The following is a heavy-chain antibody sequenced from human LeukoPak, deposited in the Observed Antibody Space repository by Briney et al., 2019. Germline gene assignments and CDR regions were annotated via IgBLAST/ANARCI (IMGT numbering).Heavy chain of an antibody. D-gene: IGHD3-10*01. J-gene: IGHJ4*02. CDR3: VRGGDGGYYFDS. Sequence: PSETLSLTCAVSPGSFSTYYWSWIRQPPGEGLEWIAEIKHTGSTNYNPSLKSRVTLSIDTSDHQFSLNLRSVTAADTAVYYCVRGGDGGYYFDSWGQGALVTVSS. V-gene: IGHV4-34*01. CDR1: PGSFSTYY. CDR2: IKHTGST.